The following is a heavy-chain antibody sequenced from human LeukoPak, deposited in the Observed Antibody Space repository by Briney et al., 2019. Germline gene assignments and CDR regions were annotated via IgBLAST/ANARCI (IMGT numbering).Heavy chain of an antibody. D-gene: IGHD6-13*01. Sequence: GGSLRLSRAASGFTFSSYAMDWVRQAPGKGLEWVAVISYDGSNKYYADSVKGRFTISRDNSKNTLYLQMNSLRAEDTAVYYCARTSSWYYFDHWGQGTLVTVSS. CDR1: GFTFSSYA. CDR3: ARTSSWYYFDH. CDR2: ISYDGSNK. V-gene: IGHV3-30-3*01. J-gene: IGHJ4*02.